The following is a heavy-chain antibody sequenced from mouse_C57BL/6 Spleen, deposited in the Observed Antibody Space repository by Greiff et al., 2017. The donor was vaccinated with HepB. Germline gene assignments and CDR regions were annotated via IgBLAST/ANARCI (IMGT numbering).Heavy chain of an antibody. J-gene: IGHJ4*01. Sequence: VQGVESGPELVKPGASVKISCKASGYAFSSSWMNWVKQRPGKGLEWIGRIYPGDGDTNYNGKFKGKATLTADKSSSTAYMQLSSLTSEDSAVYFCARDDGYYVGAMDYWGQGTSVTVSS. CDR2: IYPGDGDT. V-gene: IGHV1-82*01. CDR3: ARDDGYYVGAMDY. CDR1: GYAFSSSW. D-gene: IGHD2-3*01.